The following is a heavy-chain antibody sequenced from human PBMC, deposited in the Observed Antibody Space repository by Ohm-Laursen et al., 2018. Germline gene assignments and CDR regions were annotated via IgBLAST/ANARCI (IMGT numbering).Heavy chain of an antibody. CDR2: INPNSGGT. CDR3: ARRDITKAFNI. D-gene: IGHD2-21*02. CDR1: GYTFTGYY. V-gene: IGHV1-2*02. J-gene: IGHJ3*02. Sequence: SVKVSCKASGYTFTGYYMHWVRQAPGQGLEWMGWINPNSGGTNYAQKFQGRVTMTRDTSISTAYMELSRLSSVTAADTAVYFCARRDITKAFNIWGQGTLVTVSS.